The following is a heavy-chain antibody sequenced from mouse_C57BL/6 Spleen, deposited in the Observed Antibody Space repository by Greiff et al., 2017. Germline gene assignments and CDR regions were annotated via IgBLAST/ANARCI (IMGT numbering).Heavy chain of an antibody. CDR1: GYAFTNYL. Sequence: VQLQQSGAELVRPGTSVKVSCKASGYAFTNYLIEWVKQRPGQGLEWIGVINPGSGGTNYNEKFKGKATLTADKSSSTAYMQLSSLTSEDSAVYFCARGPGTDYWGQGTTLTVSS. CDR2: INPGSGGT. CDR3: ARGPGTDY. V-gene: IGHV1-54*01. D-gene: IGHD4-1*01. J-gene: IGHJ2*01.